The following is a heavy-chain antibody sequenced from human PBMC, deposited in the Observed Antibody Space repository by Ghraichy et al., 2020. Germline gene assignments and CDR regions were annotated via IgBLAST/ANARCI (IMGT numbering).Heavy chain of an antibody. D-gene: IGHD2-8*01. CDR2: ISSSSSYI. CDR1: GFTFISYS. V-gene: IGHV3-21*01. J-gene: IGHJ5*02. Sequence: GESLNISCAASGFTFISYSIDWVRQAPGKGLEWVSSISSSSSYIYYADSVKGRFTISRDNAKNSLYLQMNSLSAEDTAVYYCASGFCTNGVCYGNGFDPWGQGTLVTVSS. CDR3: ASGFCTNGVCYGNGFDP.